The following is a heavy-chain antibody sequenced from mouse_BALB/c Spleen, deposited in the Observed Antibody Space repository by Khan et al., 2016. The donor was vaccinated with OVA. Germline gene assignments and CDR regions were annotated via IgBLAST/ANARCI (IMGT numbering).Heavy chain of an antibody. CDR2: INPRTSYT. Sequence: VQLKESGAELARPGASVKMSCQASGYTFTSNTMHWVKQRPGQGLEWIGYINPRTSYTNYNQKFKDKATLTADKSSSTAYMQLSSLTSEDSAVYYCARRTTDYAMDYWGQGTSVTVSS. D-gene: IGHD2-14*01. J-gene: IGHJ4*01. CDR1: GYTFTSNT. CDR3: ARRTTDYAMDY. V-gene: IGHV1-4*01.